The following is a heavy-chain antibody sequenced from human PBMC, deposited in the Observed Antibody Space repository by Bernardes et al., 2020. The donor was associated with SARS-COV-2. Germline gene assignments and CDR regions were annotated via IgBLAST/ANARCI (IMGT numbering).Heavy chain of an antibody. D-gene: IGHD3-3*01. CDR1: GYTFTSYD. CDR3: ARAGFGPTIFGVVTDQYNWFDP. Sequence: ASVKVSCKASGYTFTSYDINWVRQATGQGLEWMGWMNPNSGNTGYAQKFQGRVTMTRNTSISTAYMELSSLRSEDTAVYYCARAGFGPTIFGVVTDQYNWFDPWGQGTLVTVSS. J-gene: IGHJ5*02. V-gene: IGHV1-8*01. CDR2: MNPNSGNT.